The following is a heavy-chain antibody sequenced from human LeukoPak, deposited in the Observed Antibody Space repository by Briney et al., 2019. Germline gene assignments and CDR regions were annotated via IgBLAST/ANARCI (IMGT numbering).Heavy chain of an antibody. V-gene: IGHV4-34*01. Sequence: SETLSLTCAVYGGSFSGYYWSWIRQPPGKGLEWIGEINHSGSTNDNPSLKSRVTISVDTSKNQFSLKLSSVTAADTAVYYCARGPSQWLVGQDRARRPYWGQGTLGTVSS. D-gene: IGHD6-19*01. CDR2: INHSGST. J-gene: IGHJ4*02. CDR1: GGSFSGYY. CDR3: ARGPSQWLVGQDRARRPY.